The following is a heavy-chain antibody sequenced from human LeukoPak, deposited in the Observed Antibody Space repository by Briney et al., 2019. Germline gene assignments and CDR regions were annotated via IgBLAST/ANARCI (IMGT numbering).Heavy chain of an antibody. CDR1: GFTFDDYG. Sequence: PGGSLRLSCAASGFTFDDYGMSWVRQAPGKGLEWVSGINWNGGSTGYADSVKGRFTISRDNAKNSLYLQMNSLRAEDTVLYYCARDGGSGSYSDYWGQGTLVTVSS. CDR2: INWNGGST. J-gene: IGHJ4*02. V-gene: IGHV3-20*04. D-gene: IGHD3-10*01. CDR3: ARDGGSGSYSDY.